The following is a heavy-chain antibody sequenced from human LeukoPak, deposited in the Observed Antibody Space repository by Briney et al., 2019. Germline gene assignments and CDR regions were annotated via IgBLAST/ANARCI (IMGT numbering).Heavy chain of an antibody. D-gene: IGHD3-3*01. J-gene: IGHJ6*02. Sequence: GASVKVSCKASGYTFPSYAITWVRLAPGQGLEWMGWISAYNGNTIYEQNLQGRVTMTTDTSTGTTYMGLRSLRSDDTAVYYCARGRSRFGVLIISVGVMDVWGQGTTVIVSS. V-gene: IGHV1-18*01. CDR2: ISAYNGNT. CDR3: ARGRSRFGVLIISVGVMDV. CDR1: GYTFPSYA.